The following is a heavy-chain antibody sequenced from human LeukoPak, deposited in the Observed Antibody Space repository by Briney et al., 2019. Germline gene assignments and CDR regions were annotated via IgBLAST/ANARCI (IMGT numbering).Heavy chain of an antibody. V-gene: IGHV3-53*01. CDR1: EFTVRDGY. J-gene: IGHJ4*02. Sequence: GSLRLSCAASEFTVRDGYMSWVRQAPGKRLEWLAFIYVSGTTFYAASVKGRFTISRDNAKNTVYLQMNNLRAEDTALYYCGRHAYGGSPPLSWGQGALVTVSS. CDR2: IYVSGTT. D-gene: IGHD3-10*01. CDR3: GRHAYGGSPPLS.